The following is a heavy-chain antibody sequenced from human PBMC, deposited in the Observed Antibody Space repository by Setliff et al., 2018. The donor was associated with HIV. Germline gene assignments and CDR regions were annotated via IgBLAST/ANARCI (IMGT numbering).Heavy chain of an antibody. CDR3: ARDFYSSTSGAVPD. CDR2: IWYDGSNK. J-gene: IGHJ6*02. V-gene: IGHV3-33*01. Sequence: PGGSLRLSCAASGFSFSNYGMHWVRQAPGRGLEWVSIIWYDGSNKFYADSVKGRFTISRDNSKNTLYLQMYNLRVEDTAVYYCARDFYSSTSGAVPDWGQGTAVTVSS. CDR1: GFSFSNYG. D-gene: IGHD6-6*01.